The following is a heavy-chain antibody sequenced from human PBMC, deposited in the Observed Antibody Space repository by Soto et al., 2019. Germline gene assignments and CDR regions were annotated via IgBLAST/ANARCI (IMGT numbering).Heavy chain of an antibody. CDR1: GFTFSNSA. CDR2: ITVSGDNT. J-gene: IGHJ4*02. V-gene: IGHV3-23*01. Sequence: EVQLLESGGGLVQPGGSLRLSCAASGFTFSNSAMSWVRQAPVRGLEWVASITVSGDNTFYPDSVKGRFTISRDNSRNTLDLQMDSLRDDDTAIYYCARKVVWTGPPYYDYWGQGTLVTVSS. D-gene: IGHD3-3*01. CDR3: ARKVVWTGPPYYDY.